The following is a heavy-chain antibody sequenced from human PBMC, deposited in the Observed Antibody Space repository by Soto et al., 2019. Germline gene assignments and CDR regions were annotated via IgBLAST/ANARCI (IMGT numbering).Heavy chain of an antibody. D-gene: IGHD4-17*01. J-gene: IGHJ4*02. Sequence: GGSLRLSCAASGFTFSSYGMHWVRQAPGKGLEWVAVIWYDGSNKYYADSVKGRFTISRDNSKNTLYLQMNSLRAEDTAVYYCARVTVTRDYDFDYWGQGTLVTVSS. CDR3: ARVTVTRDYDFDY. CDR1: GFTFSSYG. V-gene: IGHV3-33*01. CDR2: IWYDGSNK.